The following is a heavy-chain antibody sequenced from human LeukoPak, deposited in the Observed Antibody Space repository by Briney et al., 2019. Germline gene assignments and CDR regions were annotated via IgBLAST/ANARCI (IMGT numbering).Heavy chain of an antibody. J-gene: IGHJ4*02. V-gene: IGHV3-48*03. CDR1: GFTFSTYE. CDR3: AGLRSLWYPPDY. D-gene: IGHD6-13*01. CDR2: ISSSASTI. Sequence: PGGSLRLSCAASGFTFSTYEMQWVRQAPGKGLEWVSYISSSASTIYYTDSVKGRFTTSRDNAKNSLYLQLNSLRAEDTAVYYCAGLRSLWYPPDYWGQGTLVTVSS.